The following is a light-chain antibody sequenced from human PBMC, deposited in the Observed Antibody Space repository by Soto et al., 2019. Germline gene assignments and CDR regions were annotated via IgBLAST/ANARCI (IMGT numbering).Light chain of an antibody. CDR2: SNT. V-gene: IGLV1-44*01. J-gene: IGLJ2*01. Sequence: QSVLTQPPSVSGTPGQRVSISCSGSTSNIGINTVNWYQQLPGTAPTLLIYSNTQRPSGVPERFSGSKSGTSASLAISGLRSEDEAEYDYASRYDALGSLVVFVGGTQLTVL. CDR3: ASRYDALGSLVV. CDR1: TSNIGINT.